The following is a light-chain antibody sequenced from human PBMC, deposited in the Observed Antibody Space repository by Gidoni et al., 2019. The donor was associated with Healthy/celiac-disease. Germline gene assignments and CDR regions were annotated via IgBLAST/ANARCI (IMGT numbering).Light chain of an antibody. V-gene: IGKV3-15*01. J-gene: IGKJ2*04. Sequence: EIVMTQSPATLPVSPGERATLSCRASQSVSSNLAWYQQKPGRAPRLLIYGASTRATGIPARFSGSGSGTEFTLTISSLQSEDFAVYYCQQYKNWPPCSFXQXTQLEIK. CDR3: QQYKNWPPCS. CDR1: QSVSSN. CDR2: GAS.